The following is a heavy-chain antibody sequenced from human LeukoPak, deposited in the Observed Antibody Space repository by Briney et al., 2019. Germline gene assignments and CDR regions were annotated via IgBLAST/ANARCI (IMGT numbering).Heavy chain of an antibody. V-gene: IGHV4-39*07. D-gene: IGHD3-10*01. Sequence: SETLSLTCTVSGGSIRSTTYFWGWIRQPPGKGLEWMGSISYSGRTYYNPSLKSRVTMSVDTSKNQFSLKLSSVTAADTAVYYCARGDEAGGHWYFDLWGRGTLVTVSS. J-gene: IGHJ2*01. CDR1: GGSIRSTTYF. CDR3: ARGDEAGGHWYFDL. CDR2: ISYSGRT.